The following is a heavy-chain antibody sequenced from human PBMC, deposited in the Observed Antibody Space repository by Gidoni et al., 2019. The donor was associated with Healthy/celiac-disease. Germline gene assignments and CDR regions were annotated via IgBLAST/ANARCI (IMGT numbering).Heavy chain of an antibody. J-gene: IGHJ5*02. D-gene: IGHD3-3*01. Sequence: QEQRVASGGGGGQPGRSVRRSCAASGFRCRRQAMHWVRQAPGTGLGWFAFLCYDGRNVSFAASLNVPFPISRAHSKITLSLHLHRLIAEDTAVYYCARDADYYDFWSGGCFVPWGQGTLFTVSS. V-gene: IGHV3-33*01. CDR3: ARDADYYDFWSGGCFVP. CDR1: GFRCRRQA. CDR2: LCYDGRNV.